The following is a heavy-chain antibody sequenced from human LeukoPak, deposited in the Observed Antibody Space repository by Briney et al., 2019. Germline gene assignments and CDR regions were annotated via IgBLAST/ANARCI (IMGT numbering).Heavy chain of an antibody. V-gene: IGHV4-4*02. Sequence: SETLSLTCAVSGGSISSSNWWSWVRQPPGKGLEWIGEIYHSGSTNYNPSLKSRVTISVDKSKNQFSLKLSSVTAADTAVYYCAREGDSSGLSYYYYYYMDVWGKGTTVTISS. CDR2: IYHSGST. CDR1: GGSISSSNW. D-gene: IGHD6-19*01. J-gene: IGHJ6*03. CDR3: AREGDSSGLSYYYYYYMDV.